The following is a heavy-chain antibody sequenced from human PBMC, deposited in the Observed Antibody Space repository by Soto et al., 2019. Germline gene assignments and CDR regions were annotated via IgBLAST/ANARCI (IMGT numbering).Heavy chain of an antibody. Sequence: QVQLQQWGAGLLKPSETLSLTCAVYGGSFSGYYWSWIHQPPGKGLEWIGEINHSGSTNYNPSLKSRVTISVDTSKNQFSLKLSSVTAADTAVYYCARGKRRIVVVPAATFGFDYWGQGTLVTVSS. CDR2: INHSGST. CDR1: GGSFSGYY. J-gene: IGHJ4*02. V-gene: IGHV4-34*01. CDR3: ARGKRRIVVVPAATFGFDY. D-gene: IGHD2-2*01.